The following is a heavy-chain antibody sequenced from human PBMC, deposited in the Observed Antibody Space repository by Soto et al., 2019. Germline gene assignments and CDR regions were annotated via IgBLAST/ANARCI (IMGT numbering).Heavy chain of an antibody. V-gene: IGHV4-34*01. CDR3: ARGGLGTVTTDDWYFDL. CDR2: INHSGST. Sequence: SETLSLTCAVYGGSFSGYYWSWIRQPLGKGLEWIGEINHSGSTNYNPSLKSRVTISVDTSKNQFSLKLSSVTAADTAVYYCARGGLGTVTTDDWYFDLWGRGTLVTVSS. J-gene: IGHJ2*01. D-gene: IGHD4-17*01. CDR1: GGSFSGYY.